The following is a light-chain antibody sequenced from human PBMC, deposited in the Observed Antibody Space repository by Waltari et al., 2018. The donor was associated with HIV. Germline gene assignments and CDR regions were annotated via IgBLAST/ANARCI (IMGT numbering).Light chain of an antibody. V-gene: IGLV2-14*03. CDR3: TSFTSSSAWV. J-gene: IGLJ3*02. Sequence: QSALTQPASVSGSLGQSITFSCTGTSSDIGSYNYVSWYQQHPGKAPKIIIYDVTNRPSGVSNRCSGSKAGNTASLTSSGLQAEDEADYYCTSFTSSSAWVFGGGTMLTVL. CDR2: DVT. CDR1: SSDIGSYNY.